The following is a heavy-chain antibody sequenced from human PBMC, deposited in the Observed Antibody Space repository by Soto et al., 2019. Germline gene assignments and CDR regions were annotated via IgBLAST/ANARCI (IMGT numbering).Heavy chain of an antibody. D-gene: IGHD3-22*01. J-gene: IGHJ4*02. CDR1: GFTVSSNY. CDR3: ARSYPYYYDSSGYFN. V-gene: IGHV3-53*01. Sequence: QLGGPLRLSCAASGFTVSSNYMSWVRQAPGKGLEWVSVIYSGGSTYYADSVKGRFTISRDNSKNTLYLQMNSLRAEDTAVYYCARSYPYYYDSSGYFNWGQGTLVTVSS. CDR2: IYSGGST.